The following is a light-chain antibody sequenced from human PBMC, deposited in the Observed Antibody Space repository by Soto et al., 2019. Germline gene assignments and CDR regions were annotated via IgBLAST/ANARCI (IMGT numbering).Light chain of an antibody. CDR1: QRLVHSDGIAY. V-gene: IGKV2-30*02. Sequence: GVMTQSPLALPVTLGQPASISCRSNQRLVHSDGIAYFSWFQQRPGRSPRRLIYKVSNRDSGVPARFSGSGSGTDFALKISRVEAEDVGVYYCMQGTHWPITFGQGTRLEIK. CDR3: MQGTHWPIT. CDR2: KVS. J-gene: IGKJ5*01.